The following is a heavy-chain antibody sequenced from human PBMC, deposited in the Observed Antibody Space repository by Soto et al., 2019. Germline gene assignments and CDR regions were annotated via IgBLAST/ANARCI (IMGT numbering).Heavy chain of an antibody. Sequence: ASVKVSCKASGGTFSSYAISWVRQAPGQGLEWMGGIIPIFGTANYAQKFQGRVTITADESTSTAYMELSSLRSEDTAVYYCARDSSVVVPAAMRDYYYYYGMDVWGQGTTVTVS. V-gene: IGHV1-69*13. CDR3: ARDSSVVVPAAMRDYYYYYGMDV. CDR2: IIPIFGTA. CDR1: GGTFSSYA. J-gene: IGHJ6*02. D-gene: IGHD2-2*01.